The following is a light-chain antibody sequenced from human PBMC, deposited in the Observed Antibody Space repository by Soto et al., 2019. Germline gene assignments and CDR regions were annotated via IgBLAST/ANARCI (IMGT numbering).Light chain of an antibody. J-gene: IGKJ4*01. Sequence: DIQMTQSPASLSASMGDRVTITCRASQGITNYLAWYQQKPGKVPRLLIYAASTLQSGVPSRFSGSGSGTDFTLTINGLKPEDVATYFCQKYNRAPLTFGGGTKVDIK. CDR1: QGITNY. V-gene: IGKV1-27*01. CDR3: QKYNRAPLT. CDR2: AAS.